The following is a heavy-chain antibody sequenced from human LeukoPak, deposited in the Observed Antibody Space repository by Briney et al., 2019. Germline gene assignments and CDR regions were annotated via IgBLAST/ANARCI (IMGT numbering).Heavy chain of an antibody. CDR3: ARRLTLSRSGYHDAFDI. CDR1: GGTFSSYA. J-gene: IGHJ3*02. D-gene: IGHD3-3*01. CDR2: IIPIFGTA. V-gene: IGHV1-69*05. Sequence: SVKVSCKASGGTFSSYAISWVRQAPGQGLEWMGGIIPIFGTANYAQKFQGRVTITTDESTSTAYMELSSLRSEDTAVYYCARRLTLSRSGYHDAFDIWGQGTMVTVSS.